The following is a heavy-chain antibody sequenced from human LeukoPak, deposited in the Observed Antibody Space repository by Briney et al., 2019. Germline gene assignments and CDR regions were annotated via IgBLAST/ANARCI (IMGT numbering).Heavy chain of an antibody. Sequence: GGSLRLSCAASGFTFSSYGMHWVRQAPGKGLEWVAVIWYDGSNKYYADSVKGRFTISRDNSKNTLCLQMNSLRAEDTAVYYCARDLAPQLTNYYYGMDVWGQGTTVTVSS. J-gene: IGHJ6*02. CDR2: IWYDGSNK. CDR1: GFTFSSYG. CDR3: ARDLAPQLTNYYYGMDV. V-gene: IGHV3-33*01. D-gene: IGHD6-6*01.